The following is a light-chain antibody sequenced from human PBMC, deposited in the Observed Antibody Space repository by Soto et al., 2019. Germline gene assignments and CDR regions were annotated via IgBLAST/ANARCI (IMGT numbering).Light chain of an antibody. V-gene: IGKV3-20*01. Sequence: EIALTQSPGTLSLSPGERATISCRASQSVSSSYLAWYQQKHGQAPRLLIYGASSRATGIPDRFSGSGSGTDFTLTISRLEPEDFAVYYCQQYGSSPLTFGQGTKVEIK. CDR3: QQYGSSPLT. J-gene: IGKJ1*01. CDR2: GAS. CDR1: QSVSSSY.